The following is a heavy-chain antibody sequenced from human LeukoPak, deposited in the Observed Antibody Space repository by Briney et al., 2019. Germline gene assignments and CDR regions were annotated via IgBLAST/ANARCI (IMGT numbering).Heavy chain of an antibody. CDR2: ISAYNGNT. D-gene: IGHD6-13*01. J-gene: IGHJ4*02. CDR1: GYTFTSYG. CDR3: ARDGAGIAAAGTDFDY. Sequence: AASVKVSCKASGYTFTSYGISWVRQAPGQGLEWMGWISAYNGNTNYAQKLQGRVTMTTDTSTSTAYMELRSLRSDDTAVYYCARDGAGIAAAGTDFDYWGQGTLVTVSS. V-gene: IGHV1-18*01.